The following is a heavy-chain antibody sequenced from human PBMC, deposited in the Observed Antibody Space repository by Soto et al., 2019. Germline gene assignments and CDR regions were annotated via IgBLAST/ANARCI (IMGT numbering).Heavy chain of an antibody. CDR2: FSLYSDGT. CDR3: ARVVPGAEAWFGP. J-gene: IGHJ5*02. D-gene: IGHD2-2*01. Sequence: APVKVSCKTSGYTFTRNGITWVRQAPGQPLEWLGWFSLYSDGTNYAQKFQGRVSMTTDTSTTTAYMELRSLRSDDTAVYYCARVVPGAEAWFGPWGQGTLVTVSS. CDR1: GYTFTRNG. V-gene: IGHV1-18*01.